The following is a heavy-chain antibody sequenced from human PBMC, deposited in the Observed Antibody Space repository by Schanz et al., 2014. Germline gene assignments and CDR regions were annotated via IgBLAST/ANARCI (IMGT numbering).Heavy chain of an antibody. CDR2: ISDSGDST. Sequence: VQLVECGGGLVQPGGSLRLSCVASGFTFFGSFAMTWIRQAPGKGLEWVSDISDSGDSTHYADSVKGRFTISRDNSKNTLYLQMNNLRAEDTAVYYCARDRVGASSYFDYWGQGTLVTVSS. D-gene: IGHD1-26*01. J-gene: IGHJ4*02. CDR1: GFTFFGSFA. CDR3: ARDRVGASSYFDY. V-gene: IGHV3-23*04.